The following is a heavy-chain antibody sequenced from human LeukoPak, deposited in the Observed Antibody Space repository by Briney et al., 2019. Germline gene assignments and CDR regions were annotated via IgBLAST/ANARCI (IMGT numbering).Heavy chain of an antibody. J-gene: IGHJ5*02. Sequence: ASVKVSCKASGYTFTGYYMHWVRQAPGQGLEWMGWINPNSGGTNYAQKFQGRVTMTRDTSISTAYMELSRLRSDDTAVYFCAGGSGISTDPFDPWGQGTLVTVSS. V-gene: IGHV1-2*02. CDR1: GYTFTGYY. CDR2: INPNSGGT. D-gene: IGHD3-10*01. CDR3: AGGSGISTDPFDP.